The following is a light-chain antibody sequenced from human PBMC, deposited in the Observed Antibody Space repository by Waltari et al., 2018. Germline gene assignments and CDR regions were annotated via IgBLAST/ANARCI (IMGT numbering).Light chain of an antibody. CDR1: SSNIESNP. CDR3: ASWDYSLNGVV. CDR2: SNS. J-gene: IGLJ2*01. V-gene: IGLV1-44*01. Sequence: QPLVTQLPSASRTPGPSAPISCSGRSSNIESNPLNWYQQVPGRAPKLLIYSNSHRPSGVPDRFSASTSGRSASLAISGLQSDDEGNYYCASWDYSLNGVVYGGGTKLTVL.